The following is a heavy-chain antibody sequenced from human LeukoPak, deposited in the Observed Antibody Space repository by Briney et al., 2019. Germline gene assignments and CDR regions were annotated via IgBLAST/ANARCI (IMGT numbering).Heavy chain of an antibody. J-gene: IGHJ6*03. CDR1: GGSISSYY. Sequence: SETLSLTCTVSGGSISSYYWSWIRQPPGKGLEWIWYIYYSGSTNYNPSLKSRVTISVDTSKNQFSLKLSSVTAADTAVYYCARYSVVVVPAATRYYYYYMDVWGKGTTVTVSS. CDR3: ARYSVVVVPAATRYYYYYMDV. D-gene: IGHD2-2*01. V-gene: IGHV4-59*08. CDR2: IYYSGST.